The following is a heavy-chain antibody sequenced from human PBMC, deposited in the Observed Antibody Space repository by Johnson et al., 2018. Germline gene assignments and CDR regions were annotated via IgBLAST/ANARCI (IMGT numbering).Heavy chain of an antibody. V-gene: IGHV3-73*02. CDR1: GFTFSDYA. J-gene: IGHJ4*02. Sequence: VQLVESGGGLVQPGGSLKLSCAASGFTFSDYAIHWVRQASGKGLEWVGRFRNKPDSYTTAYASSVKGRFTISKDDSKNTAYLQMNSLKTEDTAVYYCNVDSHGSDYCGQGTLVTVSS. CDR2: FRNKPDSYTT. CDR3: NVDSHGSDY. D-gene: IGHD3-10*01.